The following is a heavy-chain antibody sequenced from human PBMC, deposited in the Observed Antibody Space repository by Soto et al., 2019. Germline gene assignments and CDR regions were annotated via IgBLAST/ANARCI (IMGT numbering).Heavy chain of an antibody. V-gene: IGHV1-69*01. Sequence: QVQLVQSGAEVKKPGSSVKVSCKASGGTFSSYAISWVRQAPGQGLEWMGGIIPIFGTANCAQKFQGRVTITADESTSTAYMELSSLRSEDTAVYYCARRPDSYGFVYYFDYWGQGTLVTVSS. CDR3: ARRPDSYGFVYYFDY. CDR1: GGTFSSYA. CDR2: IIPIFGTA. J-gene: IGHJ4*02. D-gene: IGHD5-18*01.